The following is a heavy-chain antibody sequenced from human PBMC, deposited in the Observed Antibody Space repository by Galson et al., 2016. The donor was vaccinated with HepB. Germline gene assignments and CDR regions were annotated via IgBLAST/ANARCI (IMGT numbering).Heavy chain of an antibody. CDR2: ISAYNGKT. J-gene: IGHJ4*02. CDR3: AREGAFRGYGYSLPLDY. D-gene: IGHD5-12*01. CDR1: GYTFTSYG. Sequence: QSGAEVKKPGASVKVSCKASGYTFTSYGITWVRQAPGQGLEWMGWISAYNGKTNYAQKLQGRVTMTTDTSTSTAYMELRSLRSDDTAVYYCAREGAFRGYGYSLPLDYWGQGTLVTVSS. V-gene: IGHV1-18*04.